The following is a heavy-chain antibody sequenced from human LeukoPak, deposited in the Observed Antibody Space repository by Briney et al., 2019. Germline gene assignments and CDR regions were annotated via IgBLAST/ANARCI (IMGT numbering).Heavy chain of an antibody. CDR1: GFTLTSYA. D-gene: IGHD3-22*01. CDR2: ISGNGDNT. CDR3: ARVGEDYYDSSGYPRVDY. V-gene: IGHV3-23*01. J-gene: IGHJ4*02. Sequence: GRSLRLSCDASGFTLTSYAMNWVRQAPGKGLEWVSSISGNGDNTYYADSVKGRFTISRDNAKNTLYLQMNSLRAEDTAVYYCARVGEDYYDSSGYPRVDYWGQGTLVTVSS.